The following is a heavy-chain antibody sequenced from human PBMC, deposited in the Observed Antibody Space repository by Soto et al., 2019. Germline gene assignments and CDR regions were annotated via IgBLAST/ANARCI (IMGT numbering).Heavy chain of an antibody. V-gene: IGHV4-39*01. J-gene: IGHJ6*02. CDR2: IYYSGGT. D-gene: IGHD6-13*01. Sequence: PSETLSLTCTVSGGSISSSSYYWGWIRQPPGKGLEWIGRIYYSGGTYYDPYLKSRVTISVDTSNNQFSLKLRSVTASATAVYYCARHVSSSRRRGYYYYYGMDVWGQGPTITVSS. CDR1: GGSISSSSYY. CDR3: ARHVSSSRRRGYYYYYGMDV.